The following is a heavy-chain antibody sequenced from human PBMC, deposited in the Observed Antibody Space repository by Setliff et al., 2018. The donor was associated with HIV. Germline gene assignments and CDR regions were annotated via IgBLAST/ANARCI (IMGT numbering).Heavy chain of an antibody. J-gene: IGHJ4*02. Sequence: PSETLSLTCAVYGGSFSGYYWSWIRQPPGKGLEWIGEINHSGSTNYNPSLKSRVTISVDTSKNQFSLKLSSVTAADTAVYYCVTGRDAYKTGYWGQGILVTVSS. V-gene: IGHV4-34*01. CDR2: INHSGST. D-gene: IGHD2-15*01. CDR3: VTGRDAYKTGY. CDR1: GGSFSGYY.